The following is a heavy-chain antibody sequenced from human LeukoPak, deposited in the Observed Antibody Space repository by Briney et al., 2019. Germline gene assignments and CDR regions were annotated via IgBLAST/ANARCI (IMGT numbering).Heavy chain of an antibody. CDR3: AKDRLDPRNYFDY. CDR1: GFTFSSYA. J-gene: IGHJ4*02. V-gene: IGHV3-23*01. CDR2: ISGSGGGT. Sequence: PGGSLRLSCAASGFTFSSYAMSWVRQAPGKGLEWVSAISGSGGGTYYADSVKGRFTISRDNSKNTLYLQMNSLRAEDTAVYYCAKDRLDPRNYFDYWGQGTLVTVSS. D-gene: IGHD6-19*01.